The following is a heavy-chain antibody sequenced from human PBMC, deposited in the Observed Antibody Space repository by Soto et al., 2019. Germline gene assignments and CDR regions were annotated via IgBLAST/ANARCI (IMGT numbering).Heavy chain of an antibody. CDR1: GLTFSSYW. D-gene: IGHD3-16*02. V-gene: IGHV3-74*01. Sequence: GGSLRLSCAASGLTFSSYWMHWVRQAPGKGLVWVSRINSDGSSTSYADSVKGRFTISRDNAKNTLYLQMNSLRAEDTAVYYCAKARDIWGSYRENWFDPWGQGTLVTVSS. CDR2: INSDGSST. J-gene: IGHJ5*02. CDR3: AKARDIWGSYRENWFDP.